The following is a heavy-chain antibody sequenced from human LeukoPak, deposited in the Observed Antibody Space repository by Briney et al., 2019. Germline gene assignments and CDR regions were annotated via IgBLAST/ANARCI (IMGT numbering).Heavy chain of an antibody. CDR1: GGSFSGCY. CDR2: INHSGST. J-gene: IGHJ4*02. D-gene: IGHD2-2*01. V-gene: IGHV4-34*01. Sequence: PSETLSLTCAVYGGSFSGCYWSWIRQPPGKGLEWIGEINHSGSTNYNPSLKSRVTISVDTSKNQFSLKLSSVTAADTAVYYCARGAWGVPAATYWGQGTLVTVSS. CDR3: ARGAWGVPAATY.